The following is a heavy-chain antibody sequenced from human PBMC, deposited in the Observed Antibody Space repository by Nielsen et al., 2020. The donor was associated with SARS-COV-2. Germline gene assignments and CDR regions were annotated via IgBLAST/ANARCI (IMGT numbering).Heavy chain of an antibody. CDR2: IDPSNSYT. D-gene: IGHD3-22*01. Sequence: GESLKIACRGSGYSFTSYWISWVRQMPGKGPEGVGRIDPSNSYTNYSPSFQGHVTFSADKSISTAYLQWSSLKTSDTAMYFCVRQGDDTSGYYYLPFDYWGQGTLVIVSS. J-gene: IGHJ4*02. CDR1: GYSFTSYW. V-gene: IGHV5-10-1*01. CDR3: VRQGDDTSGYYYLPFDY.